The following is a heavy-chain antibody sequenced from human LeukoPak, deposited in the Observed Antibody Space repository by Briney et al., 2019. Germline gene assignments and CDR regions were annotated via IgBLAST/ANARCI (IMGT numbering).Heavy chain of an antibody. V-gene: IGHV3-53*01. D-gene: IGHD1-26*01. CDR2: IYSGGST. J-gene: IGHJ5*02. CDR3: TTVRSYWSWGS. CDR1: GFTVSSNY. Sequence: QSGGSLRLSCAASGFTVSSNYMSWVRQAPGKGLEWVSVIYSGGSTYYADSVKGRFTISRDNSKNTLYLQMNSLQTEDTAVYYCTTVRSYWSWGSWGQGIMVTVSS.